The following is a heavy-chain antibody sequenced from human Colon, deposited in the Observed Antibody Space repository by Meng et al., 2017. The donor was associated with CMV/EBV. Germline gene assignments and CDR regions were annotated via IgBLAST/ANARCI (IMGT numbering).Heavy chain of an antibody. D-gene: IGHD1-26*01. CDR2: ITRGGDT. J-gene: IGHJ4*02. CDR1: GFTFSTDA. Sequence: GGSLRLSCVVSGFTFSTDAMNWGRQAPGKGLEWVSGITRGGDTYYAESVKGRFTISRDNSKNTVYLQMNGLRADDTAKYYCTREQLGYWGQGTLVTVSS. V-gene: IGHV3-23*01. CDR3: TREQLGY.